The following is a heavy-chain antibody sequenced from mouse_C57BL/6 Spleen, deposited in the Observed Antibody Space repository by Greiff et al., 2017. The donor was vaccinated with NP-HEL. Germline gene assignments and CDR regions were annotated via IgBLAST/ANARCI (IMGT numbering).Heavy chain of an antibody. CDR2: ISDGGSYT. Sequence: EVQVVESGGGLVKPGGSLKLSCAASGFTFSSYAMSWVRQTPEKRLEWVATISDGGSYTYYPDNVKGRFTISRDTAKNNLYLQMSHLTSEDTAMYYCARVNDYDSFAYWGQGTLVTVSA. J-gene: IGHJ3*01. CDR1: GFTFSSYA. CDR3: ARVNDYDSFAY. V-gene: IGHV5-4*01. D-gene: IGHD2-4*01.